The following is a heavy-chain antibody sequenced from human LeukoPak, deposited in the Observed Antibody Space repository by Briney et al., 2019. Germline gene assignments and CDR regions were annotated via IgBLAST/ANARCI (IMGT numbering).Heavy chain of an antibody. Sequence: PGGSLRLSCAASGFTFSSYSMNWVRQAPGKGLEGVSSISSSSSYIYYADSVKGRFTISRDNAKNSLYLQMNSLRAEDTAVYYCARDPYSSSWFDYWGQGTLVTVSS. CDR2: ISSSSSYI. V-gene: IGHV3-21*01. CDR1: GFTFSSYS. J-gene: IGHJ4*02. D-gene: IGHD6-13*01. CDR3: ARDPYSSSWFDY.